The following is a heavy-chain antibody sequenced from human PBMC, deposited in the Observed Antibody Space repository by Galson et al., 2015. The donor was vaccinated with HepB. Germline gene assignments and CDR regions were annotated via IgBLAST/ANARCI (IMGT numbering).Heavy chain of an antibody. CDR3: ARTGTTSVLNWFDP. J-gene: IGHJ5*02. CDR2: ISSSSSYT. CDR1: GFTFSDYY. Sequence: SLRLSCAASGFTFSDYYMSWIRQAPGKGLEWVSYISSSSSYTNYADSVKGRFTISRDNAKNPLYLQMNSLRAEDTAVYYCARTGTTSVLNWFDPWGQGTLVTVSS. D-gene: IGHD1-1*01. V-gene: IGHV3-11*06.